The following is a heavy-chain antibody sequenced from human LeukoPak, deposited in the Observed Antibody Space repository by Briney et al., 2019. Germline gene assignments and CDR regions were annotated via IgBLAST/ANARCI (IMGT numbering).Heavy chain of an antibody. Sequence: ASVKVSCKASGYTFTSYDINWVRQATGQGLEWMGWMNPNSGNTGYAQKFQGRVTMTRNTSISTAYMELSSLRSEDTAVYYCARVGGIAAAFDYWGQGTPVTVSS. CDR2: MNPNSGNT. V-gene: IGHV1-8*01. CDR3: ARVGGIAAAFDY. CDR1: GYTFTSYD. J-gene: IGHJ4*02. D-gene: IGHD6-13*01.